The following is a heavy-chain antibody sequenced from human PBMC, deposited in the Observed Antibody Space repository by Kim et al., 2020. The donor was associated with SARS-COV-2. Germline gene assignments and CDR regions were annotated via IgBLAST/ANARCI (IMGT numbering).Heavy chain of an antibody. J-gene: IGHJ4*02. CDR1: GITFSSYW. Sequence: GGSLRLSCAASGITFSSYWMSWVRQAPGKGLEWVANIKLDGSDRYYVDSVKGRFTISRDNAKNSLFLQMNSLRAEDTAVYYCAREVFEASAYYDSGGYFDDWGQGTLVTVSS. CDR3: AREVFEASAYYDSGGYFDD. D-gene: IGHD3-22*01. V-gene: IGHV3-7*01. CDR2: IKLDGSDR.